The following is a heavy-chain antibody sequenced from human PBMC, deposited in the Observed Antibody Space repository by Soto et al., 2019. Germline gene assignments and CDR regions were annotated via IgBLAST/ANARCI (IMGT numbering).Heavy chain of an antibody. CDR2: ISSSSSTI. J-gene: IGHJ6*02. CDR3: ARDKSMWAIEGVYYYYGMDV. D-gene: IGHD3-16*01. CDR1: GFTFSSYS. Sequence: GGSLRLSCAASGFTFSSYSMNWVRQAPGKGLEWVSYISSSSSTIYYADSVKGRFTISRDNAKNSLYLQMNSLRAEDTAVYYCARDKSMWAIEGVYYYYGMDVWGQGTTVTVSS. V-gene: IGHV3-48*04.